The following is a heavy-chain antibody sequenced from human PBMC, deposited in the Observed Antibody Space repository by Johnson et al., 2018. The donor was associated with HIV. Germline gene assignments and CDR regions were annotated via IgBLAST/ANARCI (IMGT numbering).Heavy chain of an antibody. CDR3: AKVLTSSTSWLDDAFDI. CDR2: IWYDGSEK. Sequence: QVQLVESGGGVVQPGRSLRLSCAASGFTFSSYGMHWVRQAPGKGLEWVAVIWYDGSEKDYADSVKGRFTISRDNSKNTLFLQMNSLRAEATAVYYCAKVLTSSTSWLDDAFDICGQGTMVTVSS. V-gene: IGHV3-33*06. CDR1: GFTFSSYG. D-gene: IGHD6-13*01. J-gene: IGHJ3*02.